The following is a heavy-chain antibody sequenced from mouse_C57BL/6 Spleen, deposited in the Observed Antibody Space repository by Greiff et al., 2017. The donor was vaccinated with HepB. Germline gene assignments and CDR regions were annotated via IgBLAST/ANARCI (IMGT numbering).Heavy chain of an antibody. J-gene: IGHJ3*01. CDR2: IYPGSGST. Sequence: QVQLQQPGAELVKPGASVKMSCKASGYTFTSYWITWVKQRPGQGLEWIGDIYPGSGSTNYNGKFKGKATLTADKSSSTAYMQLSSLTSEDSAVYFCAREGNYGFAYWGQGTLVTVSA. V-gene: IGHV1-55*01. CDR1: GYTFTSYW. D-gene: IGHD2-1*01. CDR3: AREGNYGFAY.